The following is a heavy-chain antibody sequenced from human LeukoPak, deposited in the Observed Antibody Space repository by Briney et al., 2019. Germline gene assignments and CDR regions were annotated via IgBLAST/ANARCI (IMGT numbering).Heavy chain of an antibody. CDR3: ARLSVYNSGGEAFDY. Sequence: GGSLRLSCAASGFTFSRYWMSWVRQAPGKGLEWVANIKKDGSEKYYVDSVKGRFTISRDNAKNSLYLQMNSLRAEDTAVYYCARLSVYNSGGEAFDYWGPGTLVTVSS. CDR1: GFTFSRYW. CDR2: IKKDGSEK. V-gene: IGHV3-7*01. D-gene: IGHD3-10*01. J-gene: IGHJ4*02.